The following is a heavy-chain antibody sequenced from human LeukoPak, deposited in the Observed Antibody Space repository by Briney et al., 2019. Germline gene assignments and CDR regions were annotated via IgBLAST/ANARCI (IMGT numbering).Heavy chain of an antibody. CDR2: ISWNSGSI. V-gene: IGHV3-9*01. J-gene: IGHJ6*02. CDR3: AKDIGRNYYYSMDV. Sequence: PGRSLRLSCAASGFTFYDFVMHWVRQAPGKGLEWVSGISWNSGSIGYADSVKGRFTISRDNAKNSLYLQMNSLRAEDTALYYCAKDIGRNYYYSMDVWGQGTTVTVSS. CDR1: GFTFYDFV.